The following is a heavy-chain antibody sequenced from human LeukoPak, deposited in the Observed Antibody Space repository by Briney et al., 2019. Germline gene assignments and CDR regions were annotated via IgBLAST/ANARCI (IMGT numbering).Heavy chain of an antibody. CDR2: IHYSGST. Sequence: SETLSLTCTVSGGSISSYYWSWIRQPPGKGLEWIGYIHYSGSTNYNPSLKSRVTMSIDTSKNQFSLKLSSVTATDTAVYYCARRGGGGTWIFDYWGQGTLVTVSS. V-gene: IGHV4-59*08. J-gene: IGHJ4*02. D-gene: IGHD3-10*01. CDR3: ARRGGGGTWIFDY. CDR1: GGSISSYY.